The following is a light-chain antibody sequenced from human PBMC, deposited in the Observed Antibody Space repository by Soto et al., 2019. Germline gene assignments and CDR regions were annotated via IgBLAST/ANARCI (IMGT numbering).Light chain of an antibody. J-gene: IGKJ2*01. Sequence: EIVVTQSPGTLSLSPVERASLSCRVSQSVSSSSLAWYQQKPGQAPSLLIYAASNRATGISDRFSGSGSGTDFTLTISRLEPEDFAVYYCPQYGSQYIFGQGTKLEIK. CDR1: QSVSSSS. CDR2: AAS. V-gene: IGKV3-20*01. CDR3: PQYGSQYI.